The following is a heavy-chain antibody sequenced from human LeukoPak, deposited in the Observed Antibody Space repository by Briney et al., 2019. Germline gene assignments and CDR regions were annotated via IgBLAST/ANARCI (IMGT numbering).Heavy chain of an antibody. D-gene: IGHD4-17*01. CDR2: INPNSGGT. Sequence: ASVKVSCKASGYTFTGYYMHWVRQAPGQGLEWMGRINPNSGGTNYAQKFQGRVTMTRDTSISTAYMELSRLRSDDTAVYYCARDRGTVTTIRPLDYWGQGTLVTVSS. V-gene: IGHV1-2*06. CDR1: GYTFTGYY. J-gene: IGHJ4*02. CDR3: ARDRGTVTTIRPLDY.